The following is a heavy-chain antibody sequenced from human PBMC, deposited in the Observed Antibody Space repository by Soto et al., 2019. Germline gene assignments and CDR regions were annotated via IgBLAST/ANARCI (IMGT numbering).Heavy chain of an antibody. CDR3: AKGEAMIVVASRSEYFDY. D-gene: IGHD3-22*01. Sequence: EVQLLESGGGLVQPGGSRRLSCAASGFTFSSYAMSWVRQAPGKGLEWVSAISGSGGSTYYADSVKGRFTISRDNSKNTLYLQMNSLRAEDTAVYYCAKGEAMIVVASRSEYFDYWCQGTLVTVSS. CDR1: GFTFSSYA. J-gene: IGHJ4*02. CDR2: ISGSGGST. V-gene: IGHV3-23*01.